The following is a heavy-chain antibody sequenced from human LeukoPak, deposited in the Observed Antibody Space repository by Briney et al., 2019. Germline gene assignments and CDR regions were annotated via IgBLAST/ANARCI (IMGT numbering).Heavy chain of an antibody. Sequence: SETLSLTCTVSGGSISSGGYYWSWIGQPPGKGLEWFAYKYYTGSTHYNPSLKSRVTISVDTSKNQVSLKLSSVDAADTAVYYCARHYSITGGRLSGYWLDPWGQGTLVTVSS. J-gene: IGHJ5*02. CDR2: KYYTGST. CDR3: ARHYSITGGRLSGYWLDP. D-gene: IGHD7-27*01. CDR1: GGSISSGGYY. V-gene: IGHV4-61*08.